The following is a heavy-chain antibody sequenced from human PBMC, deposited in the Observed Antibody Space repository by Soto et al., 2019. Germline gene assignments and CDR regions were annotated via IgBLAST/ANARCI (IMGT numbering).Heavy chain of an antibody. Sequence: SETLSLTCAVYGGSFSGYYWSWIRQPPGKGLEWIGEINYSGSTNYNPSLKSRVTISVDTSKNQFSLKLSSVTAADTAVYYCAWGAWIQLWDDAFDIWGQGTMVTVSS. CDR2: INYSGST. D-gene: IGHD5-18*01. CDR3: AWGAWIQLWDDAFDI. V-gene: IGHV4-34*01. CDR1: GGSFSGYY. J-gene: IGHJ3*02.